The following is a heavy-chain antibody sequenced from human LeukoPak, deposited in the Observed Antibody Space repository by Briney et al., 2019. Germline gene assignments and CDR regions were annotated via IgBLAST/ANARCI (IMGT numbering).Heavy chain of an antibody. V-gene: IGHV3-66*01. CDR1: GFTVSSNY. CDR3: ARGMALLDFDWLSLPHWYFDL. Sequence: GGSLRLSCAASGFTVSSNYMSWVRQAPGKGLEWVSVIYSGGSTYYADSVKGRFTISRDNSKNTLYLQMNSLRAGDTAVYYCARGMALLDFDWLSLPHWYFDLWGRGTLVTVSS. CDR2: IYSGGST. J-gene: IGHJ2*01. D-gene: IGHD3-9*01.